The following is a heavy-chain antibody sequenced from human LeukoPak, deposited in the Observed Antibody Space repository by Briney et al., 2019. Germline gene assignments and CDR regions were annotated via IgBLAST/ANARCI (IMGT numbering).Heavy chain of an antibody. CDR3: ASERPGEDGMDV. Sequence: PGGSLRLSCAASGFTFGSYAMNWVRQAPGKGLEWVAVIWYDGSNKYYADSVKGRFTISRDNSKNTLYLQMNSLRAEDTAVYYCASERPGEDGMDVWGQGTTVTVSS. CDR1: GFTFGSYA. V-gene: IGHV3-33*08. CDR2: IWYDGSNK. D-gene: IGHD3-16*01. J-gene: IGHJ6*02.